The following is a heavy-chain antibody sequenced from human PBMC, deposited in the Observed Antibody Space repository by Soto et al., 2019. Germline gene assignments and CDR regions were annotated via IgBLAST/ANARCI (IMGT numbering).Heavy chain of an antibody. CDR3: ARTTAVPNTLRSRYFFDY. D-gene: IGHD4-17*01. J-gene: IGHJ4*02. Sequence: PSETRARAWSVSGGSVSYKTDYWIWLRQPPGKILEWIGYVYYSGTTNYNPSLKSRVTISVDLSKNRFSLRLSSVTTADTALYYCARTTAVPNTLRSRYFFDYWGQGTLVTVSS. CDR1: GGSVSYKTDY. V-gene: IGHV4-61*01. CDR2: VYYSGTT.